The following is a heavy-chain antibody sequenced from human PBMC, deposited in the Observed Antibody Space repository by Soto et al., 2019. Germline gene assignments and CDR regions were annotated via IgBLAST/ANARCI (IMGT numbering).Heavy chain of an antibody. V-gene: IGHV2-5*02. CDR1: GFSLRTRGLG. Sequence: QITLKESGPTLVKPTQTLTLTCTVSGFSLRTRGLGVGWIRQPPGKALECLAVIYWDDNNRYNPSLKTRVTIAEDASKNQVVLTMTNMDPADTATYYCAHTHNGYYEDFDYWGQVILVTVSS. CDR2: IYWDDNN. CDR3: AHTHNGYYEDFDY. D-gene: IGHD3-22*01. J-gene: IGHJ4*02.